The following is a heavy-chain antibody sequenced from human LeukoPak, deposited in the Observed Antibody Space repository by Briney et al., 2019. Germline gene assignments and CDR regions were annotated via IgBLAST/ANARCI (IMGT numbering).Heavy chain of an antibody. J-gene: IGHJ5*02. D-gene: IGHD3-3*01. CDR1: GGSISSSSYY. CDR3: ARVQTIFGGVIIDWFDP. V-gene: IGHV4-39*01. Sequence: PSGTLSLTCTVSGGSISSSSYYWGWIRQPPGKGLEWIGSIYYSGSTYYNPSLKSRVTISVDTSKNQFSLKLSSVTAVDTAVYYCARVQTIFGGVIIDWFDPWGQGTLVTVSS. CDR2: IYYSGST.